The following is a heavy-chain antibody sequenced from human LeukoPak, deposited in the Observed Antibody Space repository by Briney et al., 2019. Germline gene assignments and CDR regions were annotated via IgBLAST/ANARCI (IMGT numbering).Heavy chain of an antibody. V-gene: IGHV5-51*01. CDR2: IYPGDSDT. Sequence: GESLKISCKCSGYSFTSYWIGWVRQMPGKGLEWMGIIYPGDSDTRYSPSFQGQVTISADKSISTAYLQWSSLKASDTAMYYCARLAGGYYDSRAGWFDPWGQGTLVTVSS. CDR3: ARLAGGYYDSRAGWFDP. D-gene: IGHD3-22*01. CDR1: GYSFTSYW. J-gene: IGHJ5*02.